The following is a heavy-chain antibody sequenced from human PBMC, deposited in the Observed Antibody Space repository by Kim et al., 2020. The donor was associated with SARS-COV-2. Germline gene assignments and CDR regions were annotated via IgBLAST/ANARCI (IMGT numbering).Heavy chain of an antibody. J-gene: IGHJ5*02. CDR1: GDSISCSSYF. D-gene: IGHD3-10*02. CDR3: ARLVSKFDMFPYLDP. CDR2: VYYTGDT. Sequence: SETLSLTCTASGDSISCSSYFWVWIRQPPGKGLEYLGNVYYTGDTSYDPSLGSRVAMSVDRTRNQFSLTLTSVTAADTAVYYCARLVSKFDMFPYLDPWGQGALVTVSS. V-gene: IGHV4-39*01.